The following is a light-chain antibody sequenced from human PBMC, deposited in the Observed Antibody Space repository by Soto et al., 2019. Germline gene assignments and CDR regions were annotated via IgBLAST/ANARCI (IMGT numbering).Light chain of an antibody. CDR2: DVS. J-gene: IGLJ1*01. CDR3: SSSTSSSTYV. CDR1: SSDVGGYNY. V-gene: IGLV2-14*01. Sequence: QSALAQPASVSGSPGQSITISCSGTSSDVGGYNYVSWYQQHPGEAPKLMHYDVSNWPSGVSNRFSGSKSGNTASLTISGLQAEDEADYYCSSSTSSSTYVFGTGTKVTVL.